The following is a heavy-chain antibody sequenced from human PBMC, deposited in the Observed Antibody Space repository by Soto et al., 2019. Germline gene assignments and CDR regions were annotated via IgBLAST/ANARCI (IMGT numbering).Heavy chain of an antibody. CDR1: GFTFSSYA. V-gene: IGHV3-23*01. CDR3: ASGSRGWYLDY. J-gene: IGHJ4*02. D-gene: IGHD6-19*01. Sequence: PGGSLRLSCAASGFTFSSYAMNWVRQAPGKGLEWVSVISGSGGSTYYADSVKGRFTISRDNSKNTLYLQMKSLRAEDTAVYYCASGSRGWYLDYWGKGTLVTVSS. CDR2: ISGSGGST.